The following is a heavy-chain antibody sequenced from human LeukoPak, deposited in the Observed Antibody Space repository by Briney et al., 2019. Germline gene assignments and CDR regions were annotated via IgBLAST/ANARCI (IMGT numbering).Heavy chain of an antibody. CDR1: GYTFTSYG. V-gene: IGHV1-18*01. CDR2: ISAYNGNT. Sequence: ASVKVSCKASGYTFTSYGISWVRQAPGQGLEWMGWISAYNGNTNYAQKFQGRVTMTRDMSTSTVYMELSSLRSEDTAVYYCARPRLSWNYFDYWGQGTLVTVSS. D-gene: IGHD2-15*01. J-gene: IGHJ4*02. CDR3: ARPRLSWNYFDY.